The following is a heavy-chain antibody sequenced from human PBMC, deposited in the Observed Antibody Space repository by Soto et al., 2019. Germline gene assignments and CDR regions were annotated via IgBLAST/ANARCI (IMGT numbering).Heavy chain of an antibody. CDR3: ARREGRSHSSSDGMDV. J-gene: IGHJ6*02. V-gene: IGHV1-69*13. CDR2: IIPIFGTA. D-gene: IGHD6-6*01. CDR1: GGTFSSYA. Sequence: WASVKVSCKASGGTFSSYAISWVRQAPGQGLEWMGGIIPIFGTANYAQKFQGRVTITADESTSTAYMELSSLISEDTAVYYCARREGRSHSSSDGMDVWGQGTTVTVSS.